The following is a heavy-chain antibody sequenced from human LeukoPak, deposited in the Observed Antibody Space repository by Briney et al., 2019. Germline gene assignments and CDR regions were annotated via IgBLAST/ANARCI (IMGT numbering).Heavy chain of an antibody. CDR2: IIPIFGTA. D-gene: IGHD2-2*01. Sequence: SVKVSCKASGGTVSSYAISWVRQAPGQGLEWMGGIIPIFGTANYAQKFQGRVTITADESTSTAYMELSSLRSEDTAVHYCARVGRYCSSTSCSLYYFDYWGQGTLVTVSS. J-gene: IGHJ4*02. V-gene: IGHV1-69*13. CDR3: ARVGRYCSSTSCSLYYFDY. CDR1: GGTVSSYA.